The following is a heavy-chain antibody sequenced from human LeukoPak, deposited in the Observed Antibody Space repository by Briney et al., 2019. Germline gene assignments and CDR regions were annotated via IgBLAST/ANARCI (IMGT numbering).Heavy chain of an antibody. J-gene: IGHJ4*02. D-gene: IGHD3-16*01. CDR3: ARLLKTYDYVWGSYGFDY. V-gene: IGHV3-21*01. CDR2: ISSSSTYL. Sequence: GGSLRLSCAASGFTFRTYTMNWVRQAPGKGLEWVSSISSSSTYLYYADSVKGRFTISRDNTAESLFLQMNSLRAEDTAVYYCARLLKTYDYVWGSYGFDYWGQGTLVTVSS. CDR1: GFTFRTYT.